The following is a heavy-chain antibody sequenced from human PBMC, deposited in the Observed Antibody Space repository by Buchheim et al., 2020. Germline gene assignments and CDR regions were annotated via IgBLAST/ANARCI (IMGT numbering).Heavy chain of an antibody. V-gene: IGHV3-74*01. D-gene: IGHD6-6*01. Sequence: EGQLVESGGGLVQPGGSLRLSCAASGFTFSSYWMHWVRQAPGKGLVWVSRINSDGSSTSYADSVKGRFTIYRDNAQNRRYMSMNSLRAEDTAVYYCARDPPSSIAALNRGMDVWGQGTT. CDR1: GFTFSSYW. CDR2: INSDGSST. J-gene: IGHJ6*02. CDR3: ARDPPSSIAALNRGMDV.